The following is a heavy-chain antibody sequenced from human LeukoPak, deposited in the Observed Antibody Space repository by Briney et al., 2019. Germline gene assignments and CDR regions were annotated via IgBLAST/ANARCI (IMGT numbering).Heavy chain of an antibody. V-gene: IGHV3-23*01. J-gene: IGHJ4*02. CDR2: ISGSGGST. CDR3: AKSLVLGDIVVVPAAMLQSY. Sequence: KPGGSLRLSCAASGFTFSSYAMSWVRQAPGKGLEWVSAISGSGGSTYYADSVKGRFTISRDNSKNTLYLQMNSLRAEDTAVYYCAKSLVLGDIVVVPAAMLQSYWGQGTLVTVSS. D-gene: IGHD2-2*01. CDR1: GFTFSSYA.